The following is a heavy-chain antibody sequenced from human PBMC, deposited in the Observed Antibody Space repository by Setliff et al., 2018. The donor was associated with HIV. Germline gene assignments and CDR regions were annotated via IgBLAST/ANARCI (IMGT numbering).Heavy chain of an antibody. CDR2: IDPDSGDA. V-gene: IGHV1-2*02. CDR1: GYTFTDFW. D-gene: IGHD6-19*01. J-gene: IGHJ3*01. Sequence: ASVKVSCKVSGYTFTDFWIHWMRQAPGQGLESMGWIDPDSGDAGYAQKFRGKVTMTRDTSTSTVYMDLRSLTSDDTAVYYCGRVPYKSAWFSGGHNPFDVWGQGTMVTVSS. CDR3: GRVPYKSAWFSGGHNPFDV.